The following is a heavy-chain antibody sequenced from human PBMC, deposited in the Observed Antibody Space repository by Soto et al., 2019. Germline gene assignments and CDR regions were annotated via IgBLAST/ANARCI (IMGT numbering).Heavy chain of an antibody. Sequence: QVQLLESGPGLVKPSQTLSLICNVSGASISSGGYYWSWIRQRPGRGLEWLGFIYYSGISHYNPSLKSRATISVDTSKNQFSLKLISVSAADTAVYYCARIEWIQLWFDYWGQGALVTVS. J-gene: IGHJ4*02. D-gene: IGHD5-18*01. CDR2: IYYSGIS. CDR3: ARIEWIQLWFDY. CDR1: GASISSGGYY. V-gene: IGHV4-31*03.